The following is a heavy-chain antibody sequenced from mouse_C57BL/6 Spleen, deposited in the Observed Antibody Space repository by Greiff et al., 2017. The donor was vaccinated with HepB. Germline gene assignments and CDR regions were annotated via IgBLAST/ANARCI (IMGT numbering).Heavy chain of an antibody. V-gene: IGHV5-9*01. J-gene: IGHJ2*01. CDR1: GFTFSSYT. Sequence: EVKLVESGGGLVKPGGSLKLSCAASGFTFSSYTMSWVRQTPEKRLEWVATISGGGGNTYYPDSVKGRFTISRDNAKNTLYLQMSSLRSEDTALYYCARRDYGDYFDYWGQGTTLTVSS. D-gene: IGHD2-4*01. CDR3: ARRDYGDYFDY. CDR2: ISGGGGNT.